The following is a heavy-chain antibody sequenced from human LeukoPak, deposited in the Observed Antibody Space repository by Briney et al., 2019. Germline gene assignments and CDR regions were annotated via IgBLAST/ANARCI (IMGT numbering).Heavy chain of an antibody. V-gene: IGHV3-30*18. D-gene: IGHD3-22*01. CDR1: GFTFSSYG. Sequence: GRSLRLSCAASGFTFSSYGMHWVRQAPGKGLEWVAAISDDGSNKYYADSVKGRFTISRDNSKNTVYLQMNSLRAEDTAVYYCAKDLENYYDSSGYVDYWGQGILVTVSS. CDR3: AKDLENYYDSSGYVDY. CDR2: ISDDGSNK. J-gene: IGHJ4*02.